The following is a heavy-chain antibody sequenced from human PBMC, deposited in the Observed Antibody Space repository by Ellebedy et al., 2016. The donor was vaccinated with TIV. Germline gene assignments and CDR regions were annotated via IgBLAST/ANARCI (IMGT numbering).Heavy chain of an antibody. CDR1: GYTFTNYG. D-gene: IGHD4-17*01. CDR3: ARFVDGDYEDY. J-gene: IGHJ4*02. Sequence: AASVKVSCKASGYTFTNYGISWVRQAPGQGLEWMGWISGYNGNTYFAQKLQGRVTMTTDTSTSTAYMELRSLISDDTAVYYCARFVDGDYEDYWGQGALVTVSS. CDR2: ISGYNGNT. V-gene: IGHV1-18*04.